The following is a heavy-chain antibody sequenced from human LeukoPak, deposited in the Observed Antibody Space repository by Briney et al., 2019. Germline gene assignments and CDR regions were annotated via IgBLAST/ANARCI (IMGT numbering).Heavy chain of an antibody. V-gene: IGHV3-33*06. CDR3: AKGAPYYYDRSGYSSHEPQWGRFDY. D-gene: IGHD3-22*01. J-gene: IGHJ4*02. CDR1: GFTLSSSG. Sequence: GVFLRLSCAAPGFTLSSSGMHWVRQAPGEGLEWVAVIWYDGSNKYYADSVKCRFTISRDTSKNTLYLQRNSLRADDTAVYYCAKGAPYYYDRSGYSSHEPQWGRFDYWGQGAMVTVSS. CDR2: IWYDGSNK.